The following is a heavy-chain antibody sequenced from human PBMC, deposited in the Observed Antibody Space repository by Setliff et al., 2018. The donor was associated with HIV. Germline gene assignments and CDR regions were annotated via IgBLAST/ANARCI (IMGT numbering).Heavy chain of an antibody. CDR2: IYQSGTT. D-gene: IGHD3-10*01. Sequence: SETLSLTCEVSGGSISSTKWWNWVRQPPGKGLEWIGEIYQSGTTNYNPSLKSRVTMSVDTSNNQFSLELSSVAAADTAVYYCARKSTLRYYYGSGSLDAFDIWGQGTKVTVSS. J-gene: IGHJ3*02. CDR3: ARKSTLRYYYGSGSLDAFDI. CDR1: GGSISSTKW. V-gene: IGHV4-4*02.